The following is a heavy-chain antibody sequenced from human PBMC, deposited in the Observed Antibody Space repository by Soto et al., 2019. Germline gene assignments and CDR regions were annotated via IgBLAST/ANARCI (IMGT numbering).Heavy chain of an antibody. J-gene: IGHJ4*02. CDR1: GGSISSYY. D-gene: IGHD3-22*01. V-gene: IGHV4-59*01. CDR2: IYYSGST. CDR3: AKGIAVVHTWYFDC. Sequence: SETLSLTCTVSGGSISSYYWSWIRQPPGKGLEWIGYIYYSGSTNYNPSLKSRVTISVDTSKNQFSLKLSSVTAADTAVYYCAKGIAVVHTWYFDCWGQGTLVTVSS.